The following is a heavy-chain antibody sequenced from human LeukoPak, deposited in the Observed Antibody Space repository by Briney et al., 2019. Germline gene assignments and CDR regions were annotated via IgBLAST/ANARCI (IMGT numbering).Heavy chain of an antibody. V-gene: IGHV3-48*03. Sequence: QPGGSLRLSCAASGFTFSSYEMNWVRQAPGKGLEWISYISSSGSVKYYGDSVRGRFTISRDNAKNSLYLQMNSLRVEDTAVYYCARGAITLVGGVRFSYFFYMDVWGKGTTVTVSS. J-gene: IGHJ6*03. CDR2: ISSSGSVK. D-gene: IGHD3-10*01. CDR3: ARGAITLVGGVRFSYFFYMDV. CDR1: GFTFSSYE.